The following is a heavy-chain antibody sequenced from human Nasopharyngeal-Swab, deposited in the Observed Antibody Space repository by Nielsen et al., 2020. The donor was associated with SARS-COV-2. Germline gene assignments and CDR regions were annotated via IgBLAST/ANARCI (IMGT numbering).Heavy chain of an antibody. Sequence: SETLSLTCTVSGGSISSSSYYWGWIRQPPGKGLEWIGSIYYSGSTYYNPSLKSRVTISADTSKNQFSLKLSSVTAADTAVYYCARDGTYSGSSDAFDIWGQGTMVTVSS. CDR1: GGSISSSSYY. J-gene: IGHJ3*02. D-gene: IGHD1-26*01. CDR2: IYYSGST. CDR3: ARDGTYSGSSDAFDI. V-gene: IGHV4-39*07.